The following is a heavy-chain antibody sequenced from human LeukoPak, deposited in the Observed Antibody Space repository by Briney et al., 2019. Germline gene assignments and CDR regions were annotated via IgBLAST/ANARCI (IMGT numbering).Heavy chain of an antibody. J-gene: IGHJ4*02. CDR1: GYTFTGYY. CDR2: INPNSGGT. D-gene: IGHD2-15*01. V-gene: IGHV1-2*06. Sequence: GASVKVSCKASGYTFTGYYMHWVRQAPGQGLEWMGRINPNSGGTNYAQKFQGRVTMTRDTSISTAYMELSRLRSDDTAVYYCASDPGYCSGGSCYSFDYWGQGTLVTVSS. CDR3: ASDPGYCSGGSCYSFDY.